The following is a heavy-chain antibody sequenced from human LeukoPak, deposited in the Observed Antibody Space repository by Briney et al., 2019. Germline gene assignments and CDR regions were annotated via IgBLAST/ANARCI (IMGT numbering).Heavy chain of an antibody. CDR2: IYYSGNT. V-gene: IGHV4-30-4*08. D-gene: IGHD3-9*01. CDR1: GGSFSGYY. Sequence: TASETLSLTCAVYGGSFSGYYWSWLRQPPGKGLEWIGYIYYSGNTYYNPSLKSRVTISVDTSKNQFSLKLSSVTAADTAVYYCARGFEGLEFDYWGQGTLVTVSS. J-gene: IGHJ4*02. CDR3: ARGFEGLEFDY.